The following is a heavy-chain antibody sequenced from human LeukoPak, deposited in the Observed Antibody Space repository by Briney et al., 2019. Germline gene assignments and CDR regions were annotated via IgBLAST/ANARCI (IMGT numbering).Heavy chain of an antibody. CDR3: ARIVVVTTLSDYYFDY. J-gene: IGHJ4*02. CDR1: GGSISGSSYY. V-gene: IGHV4-39*01. CDR2: IYYSGST. D-gene: IGHD3-22*01. Sequence: PSETLSLTCTVSGGSISGSSYYWGWIRQPPGKGLEWIGSIYYSGSTYYNPSLKSRVTISVDTSKNQFSLKLSSVTAADTAVYYCARIVVVTTLSDYYFDYWGQGTLVTVSS.